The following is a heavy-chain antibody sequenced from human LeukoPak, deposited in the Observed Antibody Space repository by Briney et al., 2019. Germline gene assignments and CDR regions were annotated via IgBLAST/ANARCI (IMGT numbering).Heavy chain of an antibody. J-gene: IGHJ4*02. CDR3: AREGGHGKYYFDY. Sequence: PSGTLSLTCAVSGVSVSSSNWWNWIRQPPGKGLEWIGYIYYSGYTYYNPSLKSRVTISIDTSKNQFSLKLSSVTAADTAVYYCAREGGHGKYYFDYWGQGALVTVSS. CDR1: GVSVSSSNW. D-gene: IGHD3-16*01. V-gene: IGHV4-30-4*01. CDR2: IYYSGYT.